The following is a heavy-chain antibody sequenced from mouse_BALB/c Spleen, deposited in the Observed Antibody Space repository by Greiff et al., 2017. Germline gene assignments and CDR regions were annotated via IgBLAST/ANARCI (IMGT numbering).Heavy chain of an antibody. CDR3: TRGGGSSPAWFAY. CDR1: GYTFTSYY. J-gene: IGHJ3*01. V-gene: IGHV1S81*02. Sequence: VQLQQSGAELVKPGASVKLSCKASGYTFTSYYMYWVKQRPGQGLEWIGEINPSNGGTNFNEKFKSKATLTVDKSSSTAYMQLSSLTSEDSAVYYCTRGGGSSPAWFAYWGQGTLVTVSA. D-gene: IGHD1-1*01. CDR2: INPSNGGT.